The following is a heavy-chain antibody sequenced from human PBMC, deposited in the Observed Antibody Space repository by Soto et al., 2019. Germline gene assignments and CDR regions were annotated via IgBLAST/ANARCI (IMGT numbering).Heavy chain of an antibody. CDR2: IHHSGST. CDR1: GYFIRSGYY. J-gene: IGHJ6*02. Sequence: SETLSLTCAVSGYFIRSGYYWGWIRQPPRKGPEWIAKIHHSGSTDYNPSFSGRVTMSVDTSKNQFSLELRSVTATDTAVYYCARIYHSHSGPAVWGQGTAVTVSS. V-gene: IGHV4-38-2*01. D-gene: IGHD6-19*01. CDR3: ARIYHSHSGPAV.